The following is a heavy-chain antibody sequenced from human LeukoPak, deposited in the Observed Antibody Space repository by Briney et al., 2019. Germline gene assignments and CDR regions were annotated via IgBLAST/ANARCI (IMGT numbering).Heavy chain of an antibody. V-gene: IGHV1-2*02. CDR3: ARDVGGYCSSTSSHASDY. Sequence: ASVKVSCKASGYTFTGYYIHWVRQAPGQGLEWMGWINPNSGGTNYAQKFQGRVTMTRDTSISTAYMELSRLRSDDTAVYYCARDVGGYCSSTSSHASDYWGQGTLVTVSS. CDR1: GYTFTGYY. D-gene: IGHD2-2*01. CDR2: INPNSGGT. J-gene: IGHJ4*02.